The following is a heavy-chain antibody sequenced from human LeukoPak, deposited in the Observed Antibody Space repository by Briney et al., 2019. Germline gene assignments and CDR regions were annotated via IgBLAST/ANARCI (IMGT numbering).Heavy chain of an antibody. Sequence: GGSLRLSCAASGFTFSSYWMSWVRQAPGKGLEWVANIKQDGSEKDYVDSVKGRFTISRDNAKNSLYLQMNSLRAEDTAVYYCAKDFKDSSAYYPGYWGQGTLVTVSS. D-gene: IGHD3-22*01. J-gene: IGHJ4*02. CDR3: AKDFKDSSAYYPGY. CDR1: GFTFSSYW. CDR2: IKQDGSEK. V-gene: IGHV3-7*01.